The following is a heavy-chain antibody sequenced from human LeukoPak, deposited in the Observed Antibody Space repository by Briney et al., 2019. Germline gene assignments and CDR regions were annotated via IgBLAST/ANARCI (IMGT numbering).Heavy chain of an antibody. CDR3: ARLYYYYSSGYSSGGPYYFDY. J-gene: IGHJ4*02. Sequence: GESQKISCKGSGYSFTSYWIGWVRQMPGKGLEWMGIIYPGDSDTRYSPSFQGQVTISADKSISPAYLQWSRLKASDTAMYYCARLYYYYSSGYSSGGPYYFDYWGQGTLVTVSS. CDR2: IYPGDSDT. D-gene: IGHD3-22*01. V-gene: IGHV5-51*01. CDR1: GYSFTSYW.